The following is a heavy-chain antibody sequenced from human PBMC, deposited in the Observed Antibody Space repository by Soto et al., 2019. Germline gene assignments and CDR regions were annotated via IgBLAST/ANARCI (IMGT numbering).Heavy chain of an antibody. CDR3: VRDGSSRWHFDS. CDR2: IRQDGGQN. CDR1: GFTFSSYW. V-gene: IGHV3-7*01. D-gene: IGHD6-19*01. J-gene: IGHJ4*02. Sequence: EVQLVESGGGLVQPGGSLRLSCEASGFTFSSYWMSWVRQAPGKGLEWVANIRQDGGQNYLVDSVKGRFTISRDNAKNSLSLQMSSLRAEDTAVYYCVRDGSSRWHFDSWGQGTLVTVSS.